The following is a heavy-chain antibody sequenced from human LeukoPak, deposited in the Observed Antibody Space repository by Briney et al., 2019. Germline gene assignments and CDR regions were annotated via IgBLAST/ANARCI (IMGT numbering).Heavy chain of an antibody. CDR1: RGTFSSYA. CDR3: ARATRGGPPSPV. V-gene: IGHV1-69*05. Sequence: GASVKVSCKACRGTFSSYAISWVRQAPGQGLEWMGRIIPIFGTANYAQRLQGRVTMTTDTSTSTAYMELRSLRSDDTAVYYCARATRGGPPSPVWGQGTLVTVSS. J-gene: IGHJ4*02. D-gene: IGHD3-10*01. CDR2: IIPIFGTA.